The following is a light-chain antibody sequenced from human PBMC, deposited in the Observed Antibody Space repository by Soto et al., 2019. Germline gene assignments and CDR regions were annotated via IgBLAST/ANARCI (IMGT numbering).Light chain of an antibody. J-gene: IGKJ1*01. V-gene: IGKV1-5*01. CDR2: DAS. Sequence: MKECSSRLSPYHEKRDTITCRASQSISAWLAWYQQKPGRAPKLLIYDASTLESGVPSRFSGSGSGTEFTLTIISLQPEDFATYYCQLYNISPRTFGQVTKVDNK. CDR1: QSISAW. CDR3: QLYNISPRT.